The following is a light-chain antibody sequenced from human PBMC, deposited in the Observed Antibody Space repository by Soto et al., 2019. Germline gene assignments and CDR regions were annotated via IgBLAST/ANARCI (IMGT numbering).Light chain of an antibody. Sequence: EVVMTQSPATLSASPGERATLSCRASQTVSRNLAWYQQRPGQAPRLLIYDISNRATGVPARFSGSGSETEFTLTIRSLQSEYVAVYFCQQYNNSPSFGQGTRLEIK. J-gene: IGKJ5*01. CDR1: QTVSRN. V-gene: IGKV3-15*01. CDR3: QQYNNSPS. CDR2: DIS.